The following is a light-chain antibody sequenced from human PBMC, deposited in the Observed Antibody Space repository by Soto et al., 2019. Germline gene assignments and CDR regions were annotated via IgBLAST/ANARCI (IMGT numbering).Light chain of an antibody. CDR3: QQRDSWPLT. Sequence: EVVLTQSPVTLFLSPGERATLSCRASHSVSNFLAWYQHKPGQAPRLLIYDVSNRATGIPARFTGSGSGTDFTLTISSLEPEDFAVYYCQQRDSWPLTFGGGTKVDIK. J-gene: IGKJ4*01. CDR1: HSVSNF. CDR2: DVS. V-gene: IGKV3-11*01.